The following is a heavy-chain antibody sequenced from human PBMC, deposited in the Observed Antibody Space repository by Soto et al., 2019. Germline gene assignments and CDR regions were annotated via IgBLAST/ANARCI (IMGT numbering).Heavy chain of an antibody. CDR2: ISWDGGST. CDR3: AKANIVVVTGTPEHDAFDI. Sequence: LRLSCAASGFTFDDYTMHWVRQAPGKGLEWVSLISWDGGSTYYADSVKGRFTISRDNSKNSLYLQMNSLRTEDTALYYCAKANIVVVTGTPEHDAFDIWGQETMVTASS. CDR1: GFTFDDYT. D-gene: IGHD2-21*02. V-gene: IGHV3-43*01. J-gene: IGHJ3*02.